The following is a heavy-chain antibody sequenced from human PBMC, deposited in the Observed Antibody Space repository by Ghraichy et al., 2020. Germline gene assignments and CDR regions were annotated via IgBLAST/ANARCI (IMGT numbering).Heavy chain of an antibody. CDR3: ARLRSLLAGYDAFDV. J-gene: IGHJ3*01. Sequence: SQTLSLTCTVPGGSISSSNYYWGWIRQPPGKVLEWIGSIDYSGNTYDNPSLKSRVTLSIDISKNQFSLRLRSVTAADTAVYYCARLRSLLAGYDAFDVWGPGTMVTVSS. CDR2: IDYSGNT. D-gene: IGHD6-19*01. CDR1: GGSISSSNYY. V-gene: IGHV4-39*01.